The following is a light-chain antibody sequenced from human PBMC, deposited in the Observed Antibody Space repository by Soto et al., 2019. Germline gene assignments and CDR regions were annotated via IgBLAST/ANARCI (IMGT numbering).Light chain of an antibody. V-gene: IGLV2-14*03. CDR2: DVS. J-gene: IGLJ1*01. CDR1: SSDVGGYNY. Sequence: QSALTQPASVSGSPGQSITISCTGSSSDVGGYNYVSWYQHHPGRAPKLMIYDVSNRPSGVSNRFSGSKSGNTASLTIPGLQAEDEADYHCSSYTSSSTLYVFGTGTKLTVL. CDR3: SSYTSSSTLYV.